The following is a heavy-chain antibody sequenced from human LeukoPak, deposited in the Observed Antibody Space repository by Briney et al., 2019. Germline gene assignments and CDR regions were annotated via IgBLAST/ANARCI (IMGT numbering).Heavy chain of an antibody. V-gene: IGHV1-2*02. CDR2: INPNSGGT. D-gene: IGHD1-7*01. CDR3: ARDQGLELREEGDAFDI. Sequence: ASVKVSCKASGYTFTGYYMHWVRQAPGQGLEWMGWINPNSGGTNYAQKFQGRVTMTRDTSISTAYMELSRLRSDDTAVYYCARDQGLELREEGDAFDIWGQGTMVTVSS. J-gene: IGHJ3*02. CDR1: GYTFTGYY.